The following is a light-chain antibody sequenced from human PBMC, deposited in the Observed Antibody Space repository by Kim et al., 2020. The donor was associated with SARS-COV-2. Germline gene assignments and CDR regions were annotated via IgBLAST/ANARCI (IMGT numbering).Light chain of an antibody. V-gene: IGKV3-20*01. J-gene: IGKJ4*01. CDR1: QSVNSNY. Sequence: ESVLTQSPGTLSLSPGERATLSCRASQSVNSNYLAWYQQKHGQPPRLLISGVSSRAAGIPDRFSGSGSGTDFTLTISRLEPEDFAVYYCQQYGSSPLLTFGGGTKVDIK. CDR3: QQYGSSPLLT. CDR2: GVS.